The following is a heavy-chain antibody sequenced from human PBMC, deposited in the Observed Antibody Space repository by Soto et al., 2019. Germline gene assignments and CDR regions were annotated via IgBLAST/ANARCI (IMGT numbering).Heavy chain of an antibody. CDR2: IYHSGNT. D-gene: IGHD3-10*01. J-gene: IGHJ4*02. CDR1: GASIITDNW. V-gene: IGHV4-4*02. Sequence: QVQLQESGPELVKPSGTLSLTCALSGASIITDNWWSWVRQPPGKEMEWIGEIYHSGNTNFNPSVTSRVTISLDTSKNQFSLTVSSVTAADTAIYYCARASASSKLRGVVINWGQGTLVTVSS. CDR3: ARASASSKLRGVVIN.